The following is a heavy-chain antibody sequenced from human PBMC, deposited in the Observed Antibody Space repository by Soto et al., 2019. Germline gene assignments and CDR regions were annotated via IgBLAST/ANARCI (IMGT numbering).Heavy chain of an antibody. D-gene: IGHD2-21*02. Sequence: ASVKVSCKASGYTFTSYAMHWVRQAPGQRLEWMGWINAGNGNTKYSQKFQGRVTITRDTSASTAYMELSSLRSEDTAVYYCASEYCGGDCYSAARYGMDVWGQGTTVSVSS. CDR2: INAGNGNT. V-gene: IGHV1-3*01. CDR1: GYTFTSYA. CDR3: ASEYCGGDCYSAARYGMDV. J-gene: IGHJ6*02.